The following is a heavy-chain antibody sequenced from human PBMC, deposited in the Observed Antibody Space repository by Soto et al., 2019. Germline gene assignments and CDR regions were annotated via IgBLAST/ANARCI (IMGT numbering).Heavy chain of an antibody. D-gene: IGHD4-17*01. CDR1: GFTFSSYG. Sequence: GGSLRLSCAASGFTFSSYGMHWVRQAPGKGLEWVAVIWYDGSNKYYADSVKGRFTISRDNSKNTLYLQMNSLRAEDTAVYYCARDLTTVATGYFDYWGQGTLVTVSS. V-gene: IGHV3-33*01. CDR3: ARDLTTVATGYFDY. J-gene: IGHJ4*02. CDR2: IWYDGSNK.